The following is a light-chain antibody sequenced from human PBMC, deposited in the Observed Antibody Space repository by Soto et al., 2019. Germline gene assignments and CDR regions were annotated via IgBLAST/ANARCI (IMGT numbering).Light chain of an antibody. Sequence: DIQMTQSPSSVSASLGDRVTITCRASQAIDSWLAWYQKKAGEDPKXXIFTGSLLHSGVPPRFSGIGSGTDFNLTIDSLQTEDFATYYGQQSYNSTFNFGPWTKGDIK. CDR1: QAIDSW. J-gene: IGKJ3*01. V-gene: IGKV1-12*01. CDR3: QQSYNSTFN. CDR2: TGS.